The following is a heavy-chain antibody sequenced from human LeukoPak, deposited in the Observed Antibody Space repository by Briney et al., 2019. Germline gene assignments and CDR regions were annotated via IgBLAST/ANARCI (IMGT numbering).Heavy chain of an antibody. CDR2: ISSGSCYM. CDR3: ATDVRDEYSSGWYPIGY. Sequence: GGSLRLSCAASGFTFSTYSMNWVRQAPGKGLEWVSSISSGSCYMYYADSVKGRFTISRDNAKNSLYLLMNSLRAEDTAVYYCATDVRDEYSSGWYPIGYWGQGTLVTVSS. CDR1: GFTFSTYS. D-gene: IGHD6-19*01. J-gene: IGHJ4*02. V-gene: IGHV3-21*01.